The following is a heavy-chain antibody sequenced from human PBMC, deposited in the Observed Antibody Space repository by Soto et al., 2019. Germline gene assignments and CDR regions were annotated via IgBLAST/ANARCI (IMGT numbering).Heavy chain of an antibody. J-gene: IGHJ4*02. CDR2: IIPILGIA. D-gene: IGHD3-10*01. CDR3: ARGPRSGSYYNAIDY. Sequence: QVQLVQSGAEVKKPGSSAKVSCKASGGTFSSYTISWVRQAPGQGLEWMGRIIPILGIANYAQKFQGRVTITADKSTSTAYMELSSLRSEDTAVYYCARGPRSGSYYNAIDYWGQGTLVTVSS. CDR1: GGTFSSYT. V-gene: IGHV1-69*02.